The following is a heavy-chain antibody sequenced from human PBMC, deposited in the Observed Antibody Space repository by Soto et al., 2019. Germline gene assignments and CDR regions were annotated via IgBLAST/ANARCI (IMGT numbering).Heavy chain of an antibody. CDR2: ISSSSSYI. CDR3: ARGTHGWDSSSWNPRYGLDY. D-gene: IGHD6-13*01. Sequence: EVQLVESGGGLVKPGGSLRLSCAASGFTFSSYSINWVRQAPGKGLEWCSSISSSSSYIYYADSVKGRFTIGRDTAKNSLYLQMNRLRAEDTAVYYCARGTHGWDSSSWNPRYGLDYWGQGTLVTVSS. J-gene: IGHJ4*02. CDR1: GFTFSSYS. V-gene: IGHV3-21*01.